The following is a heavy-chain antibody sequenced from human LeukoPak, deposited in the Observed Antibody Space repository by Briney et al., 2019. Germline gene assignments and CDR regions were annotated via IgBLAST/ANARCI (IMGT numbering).Heavy chain of an antibody. CDR2: INHSGST. Sequence: PSETLCLTCAVYGGSFSGYYWSWIRQPPGKGLEWIGEINHSGSTNYNPSLKSRVTISVDTSKNQFYLKLSSVAAADTAVYCCASPSAGSGSYYNSFDYWGQGTLVTLSS. CDR3: ASPSAGSGSYYNSFDY. CDR1: GGSFSGYY. V-gene: IGHV4-34*01. D-gene: IGHD3-10*01. J-gene: IGHJ4*02.